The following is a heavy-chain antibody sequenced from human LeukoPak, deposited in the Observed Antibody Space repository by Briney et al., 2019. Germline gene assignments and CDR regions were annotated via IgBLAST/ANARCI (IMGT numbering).Heavy chain of an antibody. CDR1: GGSISSSSYY. V-gene: IGHV4-39*07. J-gene: IGHJ4*02. D-gene: IGHD2/OR15-2a*01. Sequence: PSETLSLTCTVSGGSISSSSYYWGWIRQPPGKGLEWIESMYYGGSNYYNPSLESRVTISVDTSKNQFSLKLSSVTAADTAVYFCARVTEKYYFDYWGQGTLVTVSS. CDR3: ARVTEKYYFDY. CDR2: MYYGGSN.